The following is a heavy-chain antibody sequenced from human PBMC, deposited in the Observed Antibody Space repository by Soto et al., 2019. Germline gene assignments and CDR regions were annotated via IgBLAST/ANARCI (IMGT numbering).Heavy chain of an antibody. D-gene: IGHD1-1*01. V-gene: IGHV2-5*02. CDR3: GHRATLTGNWNGGCFDF. CDR1: GFSLSTSGVG. Sequence: QITLKESGPTRVKPTQTLTLTCTFSGFSLSTSGVGLGWVRQPPGKALEQLALLYWDDDKRYSPTLKSRLTITKDASKTQVVLTTTNMDPEDTATYYCGHRATLTGNWNGGCFDFLVQGVLDTVSS. CDR2: LYWDDDK. J-gene: IGHJ4*02.